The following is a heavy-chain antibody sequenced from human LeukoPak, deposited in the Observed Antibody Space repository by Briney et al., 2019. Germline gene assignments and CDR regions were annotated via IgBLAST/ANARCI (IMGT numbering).Heavy chain of an antibody. V-gene: IGHV1-2*02. CDR2: INPNSGGT. Sequence: ASVKVSCKASGYTFTGYYMHWVRQAPGQGLECMGWINPNSGGTNYAQKFQGRVTMTRDTSISPAYMELSRVRSDDTAVYYCARAEYYYGSGRFRPGYWGQGTLVTVSS. D-gene: IGHD3-10*01. J-gene: IGHJ4*02. CDR1: GYTFTGYY. CDR3: ARAEYYYGSGRFRPGY.